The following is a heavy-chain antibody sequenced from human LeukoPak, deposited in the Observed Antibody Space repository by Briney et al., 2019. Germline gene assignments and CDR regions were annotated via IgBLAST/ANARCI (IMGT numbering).Heavy chain of an antibody. CDR1: GFTFNSYW. J-gene: IGHJ4*02. D-gene: IGHD6-19*01. CDR2: IKQDGSDK. CDR3: ARYNSAWKTDDH. Sequence: GGSLRLSCAASGFTFNSYWMTWVRQAPGKGLEWVADIKQDGSDKYYAGSVKGRFTISRDNAKNSLYLQMNSLRAEDTAVYFCARYNSAWKTDDHWGRGTLVTVSS. V-gene: IGHV3-7*03.